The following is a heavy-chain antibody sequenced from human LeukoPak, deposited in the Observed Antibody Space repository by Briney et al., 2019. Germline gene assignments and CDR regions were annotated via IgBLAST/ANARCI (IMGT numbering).Heavy chain of an antibody. CDR3: ARGWNYAFRFDY. V-gene: IGHV3-7*01. J-gene: IGHJ4*02. CDR1: GFSVSAYW. D-gene: IGHD3-3*01. CDR2: IKQDGSEK. Sequence: RGSLRLSCAASGFSVSAYWMTWVRQAPGRGLEWVAQIKQDGSEKSDVASINALFAITRDNAKNLVYLRLKSLKADDTAWYYCARGWNYAFRFDYWGQGTLVTVSS.